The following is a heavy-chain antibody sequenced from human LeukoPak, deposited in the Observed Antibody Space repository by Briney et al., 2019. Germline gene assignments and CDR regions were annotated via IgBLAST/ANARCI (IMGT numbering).Heavy chain of an antibody. CDR3: ATDYSNFYGMDV. CDR1: GGSVNSGSYF. Sequence: SETLSLTCTVSGGSVNSGSYFWSWFRQPPGKRLEWIGYIQDSATTNYNPSLESRVAIFVDSSKDQFSLRVTSVTAADTAVYYCATDYSNFYGMDVWGQGTTVTVSS. D-gene: IGHD4-11*01. J-gene: IGHJ6*02. CDR2: IQDSATT. V-gene: IGHV4-61*01.